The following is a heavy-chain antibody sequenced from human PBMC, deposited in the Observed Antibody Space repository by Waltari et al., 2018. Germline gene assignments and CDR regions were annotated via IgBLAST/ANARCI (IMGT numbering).Heavy chain of an antibody. D-gene: IGHD5-12*01. CDR1: GYSFTTYW. CDR3: ARDVARDAFDM. V-gene: IGHV5-51*03. CDR2: IYPGDSDA. J-gene: IGHJ3*02. Sequence: EVQLVQSGAEVKKPGESLKISCQGSGYSFTTYWIGWVRQMPGKGLELIGIIYPGDSDAKDRPSFQGQVTISADKSINTAYLQWSSLKASDTAMYYCARDVARDAFDMWGQGTRVTVSS.